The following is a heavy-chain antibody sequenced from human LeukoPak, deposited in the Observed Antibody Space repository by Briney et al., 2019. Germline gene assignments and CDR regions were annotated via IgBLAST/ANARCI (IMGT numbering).Heavy chain of an antibody. D-gene: IGHD1-26*01. V-gene: IGHV3-21*01. CDR1: GFTFSSYS. J-gene: IGHJ4*02. Sequence: GGSLRLSCAASGFTFSSYSMNWVRQAPGKGLEWVSSISSSSSYIYYADSVKGRFTISRDNAKNSLYLQMNSLRAEDTAVYYCARDGEVGATFDYWGQGTLVTVSS. CDR3: ARDGEVGATFDY. CDR2: ISSSSSYI.